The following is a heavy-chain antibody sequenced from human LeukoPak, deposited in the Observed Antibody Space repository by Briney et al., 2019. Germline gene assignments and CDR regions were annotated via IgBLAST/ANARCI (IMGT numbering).Heavy chain of an antibody. CDR2: INSGADDI. CDR3: ARDTIQPGLIDD. V-gene: IGHV3-21*05. Sequence: PGGSLRLSCAASGFTFSLYALNWVRQAPGKGLEWVAYINSGADDIHYAASVRGRFTISRDDATNTLYLRLSSLRAEDTAVYYCARDTIQPGLIDDWGQGTLVTVSS. J-gene: IGHJ4*02. CDR1: GFTFSLYA. D-gene: IGHD2-2*01.